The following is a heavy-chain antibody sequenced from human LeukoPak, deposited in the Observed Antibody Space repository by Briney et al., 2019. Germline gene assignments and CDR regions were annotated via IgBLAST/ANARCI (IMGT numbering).Heavy chain of an antibody. J-gene: IGHJ6*03. Sequence: PSETLSLTCTVSGGSINSYYWSWIRQPPGKGLQWIGCIHYSGSTNYNPSLKSRVTISVDTSGNQFSLRLNAVTAADTAVYYCAREIYYESRGYYGTDYFYYMDVWGKGTTVTISS. CDR3: AREIYYESRGYYGTDYFYYMDV. CDR1: GGSINSYY. V-gene: IGHV4-59*12. D-gene: IGHD3-22*01. CDR2: IHYSGST.